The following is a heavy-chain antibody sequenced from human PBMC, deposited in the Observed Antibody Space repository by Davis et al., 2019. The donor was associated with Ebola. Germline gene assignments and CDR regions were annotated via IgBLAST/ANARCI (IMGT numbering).Heavy chain of an antibody. Sequence: PSETLSLTCTVSGVSITTHFSSWIRQPPGKGLEWIGFIHHGGGANSNPSLKSRVIFSIDTSKSQVSLKLTSVTAADTAVYYCARDTRPCGNDCYDDTFDMWGQGTVVIVSS. CDR2: IHHGGGA. D-gene: IGHD2-21*01. CDR1: GVSITTHF. CDR3: ARDTRPCGNDCYDDTFDM. J-gene: IGHJ3*02. V-gene: IGHV4-59*11.